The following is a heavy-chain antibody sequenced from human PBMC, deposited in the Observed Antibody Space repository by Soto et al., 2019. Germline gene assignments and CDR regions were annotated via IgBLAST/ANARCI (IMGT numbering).Heavy chain of an antibody. CDR2: IIPILGIA. D-gene: IGHD6-6*01. CDR1: GGTFSSYT. V-gene: IGHV1-69*02. Sequence: VASVKVSCKASGGTFSSYTISWVRQAPGQGLEWMGRIIPILGIANYAQKFQGRVTITADKSTSTAYMELSSLRSEDTAVYYCAEFRPTDRPSPHAFDIWGQGTMVTVSS. J-gene: IGHJ3*02. CDR3: AEFRPTDRPSPHAFDI.